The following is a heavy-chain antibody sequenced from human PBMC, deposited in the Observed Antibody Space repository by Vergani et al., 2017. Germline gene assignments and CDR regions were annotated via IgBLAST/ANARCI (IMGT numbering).Heavy chain of an antibody. Sequence: QLQESGPGPVKPAATRGRTCRVSGASIRRRNDYWGWIRQPPGKGLEWIASIYYSGSTYYNPSLKSRVTIAVDTSKNQFSLKLSSVTAADTAVYFCARHSXVEWLVKLGWIDPWGQGILVTVSS. D-gene: IGHD6-19*01. CDR1: GASIRRRNDY. CDR2: IYYSGST. CDR3: ARHSXVEWLVKLGWIDP. V-gene: IGHV4-39*01. J-gene: IGHJ5*02.